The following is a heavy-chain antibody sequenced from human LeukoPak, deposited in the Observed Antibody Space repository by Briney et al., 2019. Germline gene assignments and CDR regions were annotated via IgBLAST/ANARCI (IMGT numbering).Heavy chain of an antibody. CDR2: TYYRSTWHN. V-gene: IGHV6-1*01. Sequence: SQTLSLTCAISGDSVSSNSVTWNWIRQSPSRGLEWLGRTYYRSTWHNDYAVSMRGRITVNPDTSKNQFSLHLNSVTPEDTAVYYCARRLTQYDCFDPWGQGILVTVSS. CDR3: ARRLTQYDCFDP. D-gene: IGHD2-2*01. CDR1: GDSVSSNSVT. J-gene: IGHJ5*02.